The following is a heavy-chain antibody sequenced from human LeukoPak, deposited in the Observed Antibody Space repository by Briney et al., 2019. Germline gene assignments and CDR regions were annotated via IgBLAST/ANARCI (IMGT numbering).Heavy chain of an antibody. Sequence: PSETLSLTCAVSGGSISSYYWSWIRQPPGKGLQWIGYIYYSGSTNYNPSLKSRVTISVDTSKNQFSLKLSSVTAADTAVYYCARGQYDFWSGSHGFDPWGQGTLVTVSS. V-gene: IGHV4-59*01. CDR3: ARGQYDFWSGSHGFDP. D-gene: IGHD3-3*01. CDR2: IYYSGST. J-gene: IGHJ5*02. CDR1: GGSISSYY.